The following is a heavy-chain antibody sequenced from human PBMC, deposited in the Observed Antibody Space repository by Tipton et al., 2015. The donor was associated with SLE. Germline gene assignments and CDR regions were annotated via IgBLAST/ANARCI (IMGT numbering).Heavy chain of an antibody. CDR2: IFYGSA. Sequence: TLSLTCTVSGGSISNFYWSWIRQPPGKGLEWLGYIFYGSANYNPSLKSRVTISVDTTKNQLSLKLRSVTAADTAVYYCARRDFWTGYLDYWGQGSLVTVSS. D-gene: IGHD3/OR15-3a*01. V-gene: IGHV4-59*01. CDR3: ARRDFWTGYLDY. CDR1: GGSISNFY. J-gene: IGHJ4*02.